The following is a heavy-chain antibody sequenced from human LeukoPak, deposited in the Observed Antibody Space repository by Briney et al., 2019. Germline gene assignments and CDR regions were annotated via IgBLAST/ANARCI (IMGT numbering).Heavy chain of an antibody. V-gene: IGHV3-33*01. CDR2: IWYDGSNK. Sequence: GGSLRLSCAVSGFTFSSYGMHWVRQAPGKGLEWVAVIWYDGSNKYYADSVKGRFTISRDNSKNTLYLQMNSLRAEDTAVYYCARDGLGGWQEPFDYWGQGTLVTVSS. D-gene: IGHD6-19*01. CDR3: ARDGLGGWQEPFDY. J-gene: IGHJ4*02. CDR1: GFTFSSYG.